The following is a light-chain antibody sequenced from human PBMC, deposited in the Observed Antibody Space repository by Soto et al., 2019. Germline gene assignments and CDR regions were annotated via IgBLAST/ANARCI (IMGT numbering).Light chain of an antibody. CDR3: QQYHSYPLT. V-gene: IGKV1-16*02. J-gene: IGKJ4*01. CDR2: AAS. Sequence: DIQMTQSPSSLSASVGDRVTITCRASQDISNYLAWFQQKPGKAPKSLIYAASRLQSGVASKFSGSGSGTDFTLTISSLQPEDFATYYCQQYHSYPLTFGGGTKVEIK. CDR1: QDISNY.